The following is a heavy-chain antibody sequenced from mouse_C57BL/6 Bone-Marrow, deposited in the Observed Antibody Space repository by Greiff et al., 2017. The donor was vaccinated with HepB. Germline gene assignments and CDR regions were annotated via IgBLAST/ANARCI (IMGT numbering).Heavy chain of an antibody. V-gene: IGHV1-69*01. J-gene: IGHJ4*01. CDR3: ARYLYGGSSYDAMDY. Sequence: QVQLQQPGAELVMPGASVKLSCKASGYTFTSYWMHWVKQRPGQGLEWIGEIDPSDSYTNYNQKFKGKSTLTVDKSSSTAYMQLSSLTSEDSAVYYCARYLYGGSSYDAMDYWGQGTSVTVSS. CDR1: GYTFTSYW. CDR2: IDPSDSYT. D-gene: IGHD1-1*01.